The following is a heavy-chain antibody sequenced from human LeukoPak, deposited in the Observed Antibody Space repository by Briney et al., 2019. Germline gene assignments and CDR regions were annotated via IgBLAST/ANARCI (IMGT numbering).Heavy chain of an antibody. CDR3: ARRDSSGWYQFDY. CDR2: ISSSSSTI. V-gene: IGHV3-48*04. CDR1: GFTLENYA. D-gene: IGHD6-19*01. J-gene: IGHJ4*02. Sequence: GGSLRLSCAASGFTLENYAINWVRQAPGKGLEWVSYISSSSSTIYYADSVKGRFTISRDNAKNSLYLQMNSLRAEDTAVYYCARRDSSGWYQFDYWGQGTLVTVSS.